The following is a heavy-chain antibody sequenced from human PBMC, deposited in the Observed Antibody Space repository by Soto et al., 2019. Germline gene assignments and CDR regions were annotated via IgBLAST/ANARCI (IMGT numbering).Heavy chain of an antibody. D-gene: IGHD4-17*01. Sequence: PGGSLRLSCAASGFTFSNAWINWVRQAPGKGLEWVSSISSSSSYIYYADSVKGRFTISRDNAKNSLYLQMNSLRAEDTAVYYCARDRGPTVVTPVQYFDYWGQGTLVTVSS. CDR3: ARDRGPTVVTPVQYFDY. V-gene: IGHV3-21*01. J-gene: IGHJ4*02. CDR2: ISSSSSYI. CDR1: GFTFSNAW.